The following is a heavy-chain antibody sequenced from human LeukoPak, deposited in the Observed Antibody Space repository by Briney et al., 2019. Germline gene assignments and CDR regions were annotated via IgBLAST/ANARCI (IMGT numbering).Heavy chain of an antibody. Sequence: SETLSLTCTVSGGSLSGHYWSWIRQPPGKRLEWIGYVSYTGRTKYNPYLQSRVTISIDTSKRQFSLKLTAVTSADTAVYSCARLLDNDISGDPDTFDVWGQGTTVIVSS. CDR3: ARLLDNDISGDPDTFDV. V-gene: IGHV4-59*11. CDR2: VSYTGRT. D-gene: IGHD3-22*01. J-gene: IGHJ3*01. CDR1: GGSLSGHY.